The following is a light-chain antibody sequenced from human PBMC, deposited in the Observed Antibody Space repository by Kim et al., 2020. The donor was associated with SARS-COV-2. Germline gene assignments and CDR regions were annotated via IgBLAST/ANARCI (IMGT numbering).Light chain of an antibody. CDR3: QQYGAPPYT. CDR1: RKFSNY. V-gene: IGKV3-20*01. J-gene: IGKJ2*01. Sequence: SLSPRGRATLSCRATRKFSNYLAWYQQRPGQAPRLLIYAASSRATGVSDRFSGSGSGTDFTLTVSRLEPEDFALYYCQQYGAPPYTFGQGTRLEI. CDR2: AAS.